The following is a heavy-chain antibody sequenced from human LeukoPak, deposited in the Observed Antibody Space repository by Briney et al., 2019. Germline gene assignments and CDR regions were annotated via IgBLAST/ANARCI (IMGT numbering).Heavy chain of an antibody. V-gene: IGHV4-39*01. D-gene: IGHD4-17*01. Sequence: SETLSLTCTVSGGSISGSSYYWAWVRQPPGKGLGWVGSGFYSGSAYSNPSLKSRVTISVDTSRNQFSLNLSSVTAADTAVYYCARLRGAMTPVTSDFDYWGQGTLVTVSS. CDR1: GGSISGSSYY. CDR2: GFYSGSA. J-gene: IGHJ4*02. CDR3: ARLRGAMTPVTSDFDY.